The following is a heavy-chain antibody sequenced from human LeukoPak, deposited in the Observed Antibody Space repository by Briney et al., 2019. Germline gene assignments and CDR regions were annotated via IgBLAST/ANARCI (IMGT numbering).Heavy chain of an antibody. J-gene: IGHJ4*02. Sequence: QAGGSLRLSCAATGLTFNNYAMSWVRKAPGKGLEWVAAISGNGGRTYYTDSVKGRFTISRDNPKNTLYLLMNSLSAEDTALYYCAEEQTSSGYFDYWGQGTLVTVSS. CDR1: GLTFNNYA. CDR3: AEEQTSSGYFDY. D-gene: IGHD3-10*01. CDR2: ISGNGGRT. V-gene: IGHV3-23*01.